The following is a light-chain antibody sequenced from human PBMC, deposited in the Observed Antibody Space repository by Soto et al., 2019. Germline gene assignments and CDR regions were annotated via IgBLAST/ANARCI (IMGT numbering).Light chain of an antibody. CDR1: QSVSSY. V-gene: IGKV3-11*01. Sequence: EIVLTQSPATLSLSPGERATLSCRASQSVSSYLAWYQQKPGQAPRLLIYDASNRATGIPARFSGSWSGTDFTLTISSLEPEDFAVYYCQQRSNWPRTFGQGTKAEIK. CDR2: DAS. CDR3: QQRSNWPRT. J-gene: IGKJ1*01.